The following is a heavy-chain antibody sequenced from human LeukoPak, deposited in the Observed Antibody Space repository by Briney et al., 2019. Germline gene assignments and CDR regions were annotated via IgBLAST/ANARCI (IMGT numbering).Heavy chain of an antibody. V-gene: IGHV1-69*05. D-gene: IGHD6-6*01. J-gene: IGHJ5*02. CDR2: IIPIFGTA. CDR1: VDTLSSYA. Sequence: ASVKVSCKASVDTLSSYAISWVRQAPGQGLECMGGIIPIFGTANYTQNFQGRVTITTDESTGTAYMELSSLRSEDTAVYYCARESSSSSNVWFDPWGQGTLVTVSS. CDR3: ARESSSSSNVWFDP.